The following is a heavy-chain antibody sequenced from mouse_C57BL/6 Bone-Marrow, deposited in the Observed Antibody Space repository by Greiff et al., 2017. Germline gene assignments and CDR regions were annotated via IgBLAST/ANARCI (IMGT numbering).Heavy chain of an antibody. D-gene: IGHD1-1*01. CDR1: GYTFTDYN. CDR2: INPNNGGT. V-gene: IGHV1-18*01. CDR3: VRRGGTTVVATEFDY. J-gene: IGHJ2*01. Sequence: EVQLQQSGPELVKPGASVKIPCKASGYTFTDYNMAWVKQSHGKSLEWIGDINPNNGGTIYNQKFKGKATLTVDKSSSTAYMQLRRLTSEDTAVYYGVRRGGTTVVATEFDYWGQGTTLTVSA.